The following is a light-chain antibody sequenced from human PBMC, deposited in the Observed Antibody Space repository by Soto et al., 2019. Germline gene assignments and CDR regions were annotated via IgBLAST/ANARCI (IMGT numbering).Light chain of an antibody. V-gene: IGKV3-20*01. Sequence: IVLTQSPGTLSLSPGERATLSCRASQSVSSSYLAWYRQKPGQAPRLLIYGASSRATGIPDRFSGSGSGTDFTLTISGLELEDFAVYYCQQYGSSLLTFGGGTKVQIK. J-gene: IGKJ4*01. CDR1: QSVSSSY. CDR3: QQYGSSLLT. CDR2: GAS.